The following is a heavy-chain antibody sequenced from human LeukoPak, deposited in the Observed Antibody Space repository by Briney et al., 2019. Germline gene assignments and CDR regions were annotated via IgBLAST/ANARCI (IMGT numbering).Heavy chain of an antibody. J-gene: IGHJ4*02. CDR2: IGDNGGMT. V-gene: IGHV3-64D*06. CDR1: GITFSSHA. D-gene: IGHD6-19*01. CDR3: YVSGWTEDIDN. Sequence: PGGCLRLSCSASGITFSSHAMHWVRQAPGKGLEYVSAIGDNGGMTFYAYSVKGRFTISRDNSKNTLYLQMRSLRGEDTAVYYCYVSGWTEDIDNWGQGTLVTVSS.